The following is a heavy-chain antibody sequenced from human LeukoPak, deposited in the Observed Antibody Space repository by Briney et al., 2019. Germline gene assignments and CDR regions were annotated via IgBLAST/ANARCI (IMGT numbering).Heavy chain of an antibody. J-gene: IGHJ6*02. D-gene: IGHD1-26*01. CDR1: GFTFSSYG. CDR3: AKDLPSRTSALRYSGSYHPTTYYYYYGMDV. V-gene: IGHV3-30*18. CDR2: ISYDGSNK. Sequence: GGSLRLSCAASGFTFSSYGMHWVRQAPGKGLEWVAVISYDGSNKYYADSVKGRFTISRDNSKNTLYLQMNSLRAEDTAVYYCAKDLPSRTSALRYSGSYHPTTYYYYYGMDVWGQGTTVTVSS.